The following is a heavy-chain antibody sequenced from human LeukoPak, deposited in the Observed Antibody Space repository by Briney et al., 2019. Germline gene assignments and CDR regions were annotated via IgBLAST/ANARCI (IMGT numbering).Heavy chain of an antibody. CDR2: IKSKTDGGTT. CDR1: GFTFSNAW. J-gene: IGHJ4*02. CDR3: ARAGGSSWPFDY. D-gene: IGHD6-13*01. Sequence: GGSLRLSCAASGFTFSNAWMSWVRQAPGKGLEWVGRIKSKTDGGTTDYAAPVKGRFTISRDDSKNTLYLQMNSLRAEDTAVYYCARAGGSSWPFDYWGQGTLVTVSS. V-gene: IGHV3-15*01.